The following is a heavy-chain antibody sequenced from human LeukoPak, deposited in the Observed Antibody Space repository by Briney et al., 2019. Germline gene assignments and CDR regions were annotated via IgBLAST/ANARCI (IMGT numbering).Heavy chain of an antibody. V-gene: IGHV3-33*03. Sequence: PGGSLRLSCAASGFTFSTYGMHWVRQAPGKGLEWVAVIWYDGSNKYHADSVRGRFAISRDNSKNTLYLQMNSLRAEDTAVYYCAKGDSGSYGALDIWGQGTMLTVSS. CDR2: IWYDGSNK. D-gene: IGHD1-26*01. CDR1: GFTFSTYG. CDR3: AKGDSGSYGALDI. J-gene: IGHJ3*02.